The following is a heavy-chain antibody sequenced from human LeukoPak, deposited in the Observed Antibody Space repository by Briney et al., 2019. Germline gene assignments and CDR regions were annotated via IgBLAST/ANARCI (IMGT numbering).Heavy chain of an antibody. CDR1: GYTFTSYD. V-gene: IGHV1-8*03. D-gene: IGHD3-22*01. J-gene: IGHJ4*02. Sequence: ASVKVSCKASGYTFTSYDINWVRQATGQGLEWMGWMNPNSGNTGYAQKFQGRVTITRNTSISTAYMELSSLRSEDTAVYYCVKVSYYHDSSGYYVMYYFDYWGQGTLVTVSS. CDR3: VKVSYYHDSSGYYVMYYFDY. CDR2: MNPNSGNT.